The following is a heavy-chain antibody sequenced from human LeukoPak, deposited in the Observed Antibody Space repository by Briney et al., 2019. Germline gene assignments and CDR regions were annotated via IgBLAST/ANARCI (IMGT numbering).Heavy chain of an antibody. Sequence: ASVKVSCKASGYTFTGYFMHWVRQAPGQGLEWMGWISPKSGGTHYAQNFQGRVTMTRDTSISTAYMELSRLRYDDTAVYYCARMRVTIFEEPRDAFDIWGQGTMVTVSS. V-gene: IGHV1-2*02. D-gene: IGHD3-3*01. J-gene: IGHJ3*02. CDR3: ARMRVTIFEEPRDAFDI. CDR1: GYTFTGYF. CDR2: ISPKSGGT.